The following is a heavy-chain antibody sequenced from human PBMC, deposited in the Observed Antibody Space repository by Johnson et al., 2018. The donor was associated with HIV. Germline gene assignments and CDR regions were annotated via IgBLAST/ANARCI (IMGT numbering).Heavy chain of an antibody. CDR2: IRSKANTYAT. D-gene: IGHD6-13*01. V-gene: IGHV3-73*01. J-gene: IGHJ3*02. CDR1: GFTFSGSA. CDR3: AKDQWSSSWTNDAFDI. Sequence: VQLVESGGGLVQPGGSLKLSCAASGFTFSGSAMHWVRQASGKGLEWVGRIRSKANTYATAYAASVKGRFAISRDDSKNMAYLQMNNLKTEDTAVYYCAKDQWSSSWTNDAFDIWGQGTMVTVSS.